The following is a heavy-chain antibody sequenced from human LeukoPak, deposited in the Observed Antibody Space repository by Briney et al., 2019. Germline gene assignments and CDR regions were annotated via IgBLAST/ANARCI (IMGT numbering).Heavy chain of an antibody. J-gene: IGHJ4*02. D-gene: IGHD2/OR15-2a*01. CDR3: ARSDPSKLDY. CDR2: TYYRSTWYN. CDR1: GDSVSSNSVT. Sequence: QTLSLTCAISGDSVSSNSVTWNWIRQSPSRGLEWLGRTYYRSTWYNDYAVSVRGRITINPDTSKNQFSLQLNSVTPEDTAVYYCARSDPSKLDYWGQGTLVTVSS. V-gene: IGHV6-1*01.